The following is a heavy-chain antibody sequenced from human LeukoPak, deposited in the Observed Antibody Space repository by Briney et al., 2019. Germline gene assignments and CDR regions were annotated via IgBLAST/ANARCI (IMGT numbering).Heavy chain of an antibody. CDR2: IYYSGST. D-gene: IGHD3-22*01. CDR3: ARYDSSAYWRAFDY. Sequence: SETLSLTCTVSGGSISSSTSYWGWIRQPPGKGLEWTGSIYYSGSTYYNPSLKSRVTISVDTSKNQFSLKLSSVTAADTAVYYCARYDSSAYWRAFDYWGQGTLVTVSS. V-gene: IGHV4-39*07. J-gene: IGHJ4*02. CDR1: GGSISSSTSY.